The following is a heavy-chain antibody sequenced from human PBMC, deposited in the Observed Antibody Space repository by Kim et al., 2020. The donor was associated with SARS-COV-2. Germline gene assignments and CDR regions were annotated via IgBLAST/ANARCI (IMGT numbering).Heavy chain of an antibody. CDR1: GFTFSSYS. CDR2: ISSSSSYI. D-gene: IGHD1-26*01. CDR3: ARDDWLVGATVDYYYYYGMDV. Sequence: GGSLRLSCAASGFTFSSYSMNWVRQAPGKGLEWVSSISSSSSYIYYADSVKGRFTISRDNAKNSLYLQMNSLRAEDTAVYYCARDDWLVGATVDYYYYYGMDVWGQGTTVTVSS. V-gene: IGHV3-21*01. J-gene: IGHJ6*02.